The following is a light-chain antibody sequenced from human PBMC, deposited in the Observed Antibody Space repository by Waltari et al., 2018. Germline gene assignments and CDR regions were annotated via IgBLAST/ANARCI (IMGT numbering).Light chain of an antibody. CDR1: SGPSTNA. J-gene: IGLJ3*02. CDR2: VNSDGSH. V-gene: IGLV4-69*01. Sequence: QLVLTQSPSASASLGASVKPTCTLSSGPSTNAIAWLQKRPEEGPRYLMKVNSDGSHNKGDEIPDRFSGSSSGAERYLTISSLQSEDEADYYCQTGGHGTWVFGGGTKLTVL. CDR3: QTGGHGTWV.